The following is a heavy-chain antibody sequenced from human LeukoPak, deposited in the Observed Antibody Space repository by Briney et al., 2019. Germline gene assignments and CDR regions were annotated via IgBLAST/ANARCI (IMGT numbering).Heavy chain of an antibody. CDR1: GFTFSSYA. CDR3: ARGRIQLWSTGAFDI. Sequence: GGSLRLSCAASGFTFSSYAMPWVRQAPGKGLEWVAVISYDGSNKYYADSVKGRFTISRDNSKNTLYLQMNSLRAEDTAVYYCARGRIQLWSTGAFDIWGQGTMVTVSS. J-gene: IGHJ3*02. CDR2: ISYDGSNK. V-gene: IGHV3-30-3*01. D-gene: IGHD5-18*01.